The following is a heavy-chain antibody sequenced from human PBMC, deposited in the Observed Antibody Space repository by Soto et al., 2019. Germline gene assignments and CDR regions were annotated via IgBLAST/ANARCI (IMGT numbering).Heavy chain of an antibody. Sequence: PGGSLRLSCAASVFTFSSYAMSWVRQSPGKGLEWVSAMSGSGGSTYYADCVQGRFTISRDKCKNTLYLQMNSVRAEDTAVCYCAKAEYSSGWFHAATYWGQGTLVTVSS. CDR3: AKAEYSSGWFHAATY. CDR1: VFTFSSYA. D-gene: IGHD6-19*01. V-gene: IGHV3-23*01. J-gene: IGHJ4*02. CDR2: MSGSGGST.